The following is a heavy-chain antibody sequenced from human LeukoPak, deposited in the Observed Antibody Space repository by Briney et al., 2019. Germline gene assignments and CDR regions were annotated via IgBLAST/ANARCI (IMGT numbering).Heavy chain of an antibody. Sequence: GGSLRLSCAASGFTISRNYMNWVRQTPGKGLEWVSVIYSGGSTYYADSVKGRFTISRDNSKNTLYLQMDSLRTEDTAVYYCARSWDARLNFDYWGQETLVTVSS. CDR2: IYSGGST. CDR3: ARSWDARLNFDY. CDR1: GFTISRNY. J-gene: IGHJ4*02. V-gene: IGHV3-66*02. D-gene: IGHD1-26*01.